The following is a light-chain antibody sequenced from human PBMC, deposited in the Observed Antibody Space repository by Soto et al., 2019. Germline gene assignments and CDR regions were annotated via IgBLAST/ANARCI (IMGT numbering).Light chain of an antibody. Sequence: ESVLTQSPGTLSLSPGERAALSCRASQSVSSSYLAWYQQKSGQAPRLLIYAASTRATGIPDRFSGSGSGTDFTLTISRREPEDFAVYFCQLYGSSPPRYTFGQGTKLEIK. V-gene: IGKV3-20*01. CDR3: QLYGSSPPRYT. CDR2: AAS. CDR1: QSVSSSY. J-gene: IGKJ2*01.